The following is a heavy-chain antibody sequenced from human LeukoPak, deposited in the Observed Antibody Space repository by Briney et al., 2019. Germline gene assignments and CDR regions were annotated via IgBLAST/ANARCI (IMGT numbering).Heavy chain of an antibody. V-gene: IGHV3-66*01. D-gene: IGHD4-17*01. J-gene: IGHJ5*02. CDR3: AKESTVTPGSVNWFDP. Sequence: GGSLRLSCAASEFSVGSNYMTWVRQAPGEGLEWVSLIYSGGSTYYADSVKGRFTISRDNSKNTLYLQMNSLRAEDTAVYYCAKESTVTPGSVNWFDPWGQGTLVTVSS. CDR2: IYSGGST. CDR1: EFSVGSNY.